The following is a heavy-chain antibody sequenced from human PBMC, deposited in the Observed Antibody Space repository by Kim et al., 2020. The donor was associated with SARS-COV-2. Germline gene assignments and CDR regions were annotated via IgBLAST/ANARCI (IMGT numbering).Heavy chain of an antibody. V-gene: IGHV3-21*01. CDR1: GFTFSSYS. J-gene: IGHJ4*02. Sequence: GGSLRLSCAASGFTFSSYSMNWVRQAPGKGLEWVSSISSSSSYIYYADSVKGRFTISRDNAKNSLYLQMNSLRAEDTAVYYCARYLAGITGTQDRVDYLGQGTLVTVSS. CDR3: ARYLAGITGTQDRVDY. CDR2: ISSSSSYI. D-gene: IGHD1-20*01.